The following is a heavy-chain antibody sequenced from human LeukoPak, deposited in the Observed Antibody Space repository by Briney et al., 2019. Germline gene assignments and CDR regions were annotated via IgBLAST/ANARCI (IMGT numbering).Heavy chain of an antibody. Sequence: ASVKVSCKASGYTLTELSMHWVRQAPGKGLEWMGGFDPEDGETIYAQKFQGRVTMTEDTSTDTAYMELSSLRSEDTAVYYCATGGGSSWSIPSPFDYWGQGTLVTVSS. V-gene: IGHV1-24*01. J-gene: IGHJ4*02. CDR2: FDPEDGET. CDR1: GYTLTELS. D-gene: IGHD6-13*01. CDR3: ATGGGSSWSIPSPFDY.